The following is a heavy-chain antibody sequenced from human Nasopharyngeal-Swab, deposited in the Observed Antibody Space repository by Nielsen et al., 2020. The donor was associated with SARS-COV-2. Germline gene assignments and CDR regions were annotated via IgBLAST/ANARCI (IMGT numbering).Heavy chain of an antibody. CDR2: ISAYNGNT. CDR1: GYTFTSYG. V-gene: IGHV1-18*01. Sequence: ASVKVSCKASGYTFTSYGISWVRQAPGQGLEWMGWISAYNGNTNSAQKLQGRVTMTTDTSTSTAYMELRSLRSDDTAVYYCARVAAVGYCSGGSCYHLAYWGQGTLVTVSS. D-gene: IGHD2-15*01. CDR3: ARVAAVGYCSGGSCYHLAY. J-gene: IGHJ4*02.